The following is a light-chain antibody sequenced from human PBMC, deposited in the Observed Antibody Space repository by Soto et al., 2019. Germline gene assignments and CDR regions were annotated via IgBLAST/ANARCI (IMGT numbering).Light chain of an antibody. CDR1: QSVSSS. V-gene: IGKV3-20*01. J-gene: IGKJ1*01. CDR3: QQYGSSLTWT. CDR2: GAS. Sequence: EIMMTQSPATLSVSPGERATLSCRASQSVSSSLAWYQQKPGQAPRLLIYGASSRATGIPDRFSGSGSGTDFTLTISRLEPEDFAVYYCQQYGSSLTWTFGQGTKVDI.